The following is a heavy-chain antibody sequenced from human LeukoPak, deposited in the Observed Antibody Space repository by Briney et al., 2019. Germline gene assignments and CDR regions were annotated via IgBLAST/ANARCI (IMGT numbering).Heavy chain of an antibody. CDR2: ISSSSYI. CDR3: ARSYCSGGSCYYAY. Sequence: GGSLRLSCAASGFTFSSYSMNWVRQAPGKGLEWVSSISSSSYIYYADSVKGRFTISRDNAKNSLYLQMNSLRAEDTAVYYCARSYCSGGSCYYAYWGQGTLVTVSS. D-gene: IGHD2-15*01. J-gene: IGHJ4*02. V-gene: IGHV3-21*01. CDR1: GFTFSSYS.